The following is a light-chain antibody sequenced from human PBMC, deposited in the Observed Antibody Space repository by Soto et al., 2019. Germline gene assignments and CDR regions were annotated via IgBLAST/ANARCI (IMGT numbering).Light chain of an antibody. Sequence: LTHPASVSGSPGQSITISCTGTSSDVGGYNYVSWYQQHPGKAPKLMIYDVSNRPSGVSNRFSGSKSGNTASLTISGLQAEDEADYYCSSYTSSSTLPYVFGTGTKVTVL. V-gene: IGLV2-14*01. J-gene: IGLJ1*01. CDR1: SSDVGGYNY. CDR2: DVS. CDR3: SSYTSSSTLPYV.